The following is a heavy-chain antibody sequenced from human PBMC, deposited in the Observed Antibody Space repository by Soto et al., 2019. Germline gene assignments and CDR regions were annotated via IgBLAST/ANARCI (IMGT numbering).Heavy chain of an antibody. Sequence: QVHLVQSGAEVKKPGASVKVSCKTSGYTFTAYYLHWVRQAPGQGLEWMGRINPNTGGTNYAQKFQGRVTLTRDTSVSAAYMELTSLESDDTAVYYCARVLARGDAFDIWGQGTVVTVSS. V-gene: IGHV1-2*02. CDR3: ARVLARGDAFDI. CDR1: GYTFTAYY. CDR2: INPNTGGT. J-gene: IGHJ3*02.